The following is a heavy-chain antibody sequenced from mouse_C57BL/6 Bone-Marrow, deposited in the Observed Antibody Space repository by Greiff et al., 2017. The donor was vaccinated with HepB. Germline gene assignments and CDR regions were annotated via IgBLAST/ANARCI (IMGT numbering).Heavy chain of an antibody. CDR2: ISSGSSTI. CDR1: GFTFSDYG. Sequence: EVQLQQSGGGLVKPGGSLKLSCAASGFTFSDYGMHWVRQAPEKGLEWVAYISSGSSTIYYADTVKGRFTISRDNAKNTLFLQMTSLRSEDTAMYYCARHSMTSYYFDYWGQGTTLTVSS. D-gene: IGHD2-3*01. J-gene: IGHJ2*01. CDR3: ARHSMTSYYFDY. V-gene: IGHV5-17*01.